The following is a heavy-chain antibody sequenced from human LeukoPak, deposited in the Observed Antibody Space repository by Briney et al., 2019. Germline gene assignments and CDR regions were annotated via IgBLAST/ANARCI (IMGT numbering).Heavy chain of an antibody. D-gene: IGHD5-12*01. J-gene: IGHJ3*02. CDR2: IHYSGST. CDR1: GASTSSFS. CDR3: ARHGGETIVATILHAFDI. V-gene: IGHV4-59*08. Sequence: SETLSLTCTVFGASTSSFSWSWIRQPPGRGLEWIGYIHYSGSTNYNSSLKSRVTISVDTSKNQFSLKLSSVTAADTAVYYCARHGGETIVATILHAFDIWGQGTMVTVSS.